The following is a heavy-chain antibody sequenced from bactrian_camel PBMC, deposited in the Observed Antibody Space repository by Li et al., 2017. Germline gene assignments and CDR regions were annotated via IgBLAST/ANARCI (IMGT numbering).Heavy chain of an antibody. CDR1: GFTFSSYA. J-gene: IGHJ6*01. D-gene: IGHD3*01. CDR2: INSGGGST. CDR3: AKLRLWGDFGY. Sequence: VQLVESGGGLVQPGGSLRLSCAASGFTFSSYAMSWVRQAPGKGLEWVSAINSGGGSTYYADSVKGRFTISRDNAKNTLYLQLNSLKTEDTAMYYCAKLRLWGDFGYWGQGTQV. V-gene: IGHV3S31*01.